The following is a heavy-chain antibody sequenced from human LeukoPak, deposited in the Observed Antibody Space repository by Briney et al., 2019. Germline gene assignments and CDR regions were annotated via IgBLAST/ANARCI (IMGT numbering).Heavy chain of an antibody. CDR2: IFYSGST. J-gene: IGHJ3*02. CDR1: GGSISSSSYY. CDR3: ARMPVVALITDAFDI. D-gene: IGHD2-15*01. Sequence: SETLSLTCTVSGGSISSSSYYWGWIRQPPGKGLEWIGSIFYSGSTFYNPSLKSRVTISVDTSKNQVSLKLSSVTAADTAIYYCARMPVVALITDAFDIWGQGTMVTVSS. V-gene: IGHV4-39*01.